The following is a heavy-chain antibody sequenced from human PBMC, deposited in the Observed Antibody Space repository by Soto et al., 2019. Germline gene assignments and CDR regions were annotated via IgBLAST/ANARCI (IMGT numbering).Heavy chain of an antibody. J-gene: IGHJ5*02. Sequence: SETLSLTCAVYGGSFSGYYWSWIRQPPGKGLEWIGEINHSGSTNYNPSLKSRVTISVDTSKNQFSLKLSSVTAADTAVYYCARGSLGYCSGGSCYKNWFDPWGQGTLVTISS. CDR1: GGSFSGYY. V-gene: IGHV4-34*01. D-gene: IGHD2-15*01. CDR2: INHSGST. CDR3: ARGSLGYCSGGSCYKNWFDP.